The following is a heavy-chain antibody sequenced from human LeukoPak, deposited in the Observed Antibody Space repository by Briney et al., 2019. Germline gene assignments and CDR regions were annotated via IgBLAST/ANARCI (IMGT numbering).Heavy chain of an antibody. CDR2: IYHSGST. J-gene: IGHJ4*02. V-gene: IGHV4-39*07. D-gene: IGHD6-19*01. CDR3: ASLSVAGTNY. CDR1: GGSISSSSYY. Sequence: SETLSLTCTVSGGSISSSSYYWGWIRQPPGKGLEWIGEIYHSGSTNYNPSLKSRVTISVDTSKNQFSLKLSSVTAADTAVYYCASLSVAGTNYWGQGTLVTVSS.